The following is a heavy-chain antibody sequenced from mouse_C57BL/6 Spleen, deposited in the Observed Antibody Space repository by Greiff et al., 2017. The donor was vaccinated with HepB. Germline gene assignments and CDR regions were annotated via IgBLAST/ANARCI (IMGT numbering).Heavy chain of an antibody. CDR2: INPSSGYT. CDR1: GYTFTSYW. J-gene: IGHJ4*01. V-gene: IGHV1-7*01. D-gene: IGHD2-3*01. Sequence: VKLVESGAELAKPGASVKLSCKASGYTFTSYWMHWVKQRPGQVLEWIGYINPSSGYTKYNQKFKDKATLTADTSSSAAYMQLSSLTYEDSAVYYCARNDGFYYAMDYWGQGTSVTVSS. CDR3: ARNDGFYYAMDY.